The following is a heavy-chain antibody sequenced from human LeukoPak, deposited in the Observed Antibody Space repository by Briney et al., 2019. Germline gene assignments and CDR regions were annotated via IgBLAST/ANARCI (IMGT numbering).Heavy chain of an antibody. V-gene: IGHV4-34*01. CDR3: ARGQKQDYVWESYRSEPFDY. D-gene: IGHD3-16*02. Sequence: SETLSLTCAVYGGPFSGYYWSWIRRPPGKGLEWIGEINHSGSTNDNPSLKSRVTISVDTSKNQFSLKLSSVTAADTAVYYCARGQKQDYVWESYRSEPFDYWGQGTLVTVSS. J-gene: IGHJ4*02. CDR1: GGPFSGYY. CDR2: INHSGST.